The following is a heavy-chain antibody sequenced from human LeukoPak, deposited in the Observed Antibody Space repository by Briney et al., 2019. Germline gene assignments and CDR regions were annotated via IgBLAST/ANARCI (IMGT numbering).Heavy chain of an antibody. D-gene: IGHD4-17*01. CDR3: ARVRTSTVTYYYYYYGMDV. V-gene: IGHV4-59*01. CDR2: IYYSGST. J-gene: IGHJ6*02. CDR1: GGSISSYY. Sequence: SETLSLTCTVSGGSISSYYWSWIRQPPGKGLEWIGYIYYSGSTNYNPSLKSRVTISVDTSKNQFSLELSSVTAADTAVYYCARVRTSTVTYYYYYYGMDVWGQGTTVTVSS.